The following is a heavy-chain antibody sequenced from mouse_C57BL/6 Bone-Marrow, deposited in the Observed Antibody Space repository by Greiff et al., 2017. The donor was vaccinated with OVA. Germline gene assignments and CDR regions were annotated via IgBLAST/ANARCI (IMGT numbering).Heavy chain of an antibody. CDR3: ARKIYYDYDGDYVDY. CDR1: GYTFTDYY. Sequence: EVQLQQSGPELVKPGASVKISCKASGYTFTDYYMNWVKQSHGKSLEWIGDINPNNGGTSYNQKFKGKATLTVDKSSSTAYMERRSLTSEDAAVYYCARKIYYDYDGDYVDYWGQGTTLTVSS. CDR2: INPNNGGT. D-gene: IGHD2-4*01. V-gene: IGHV1-26*01. J-gene: IGHJ2*01.